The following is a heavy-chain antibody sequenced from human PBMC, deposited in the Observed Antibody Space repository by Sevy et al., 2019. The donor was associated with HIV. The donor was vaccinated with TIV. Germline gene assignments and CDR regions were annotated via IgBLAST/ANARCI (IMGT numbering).Heavy chain of an antibody. D-gene: IGHD2-8*02. CDR3: AGDSGGSMVNTHNWFDP. CDR1: GGSINSHA. CDR2: IIPIFGTT. J-gene: IGHJ5*02. V-gene: IGHV1-69*13. Sequence: ASVKVSCKTSGGSINSHAIVWVRQAPGQGLEWMGGIIPIFGTTTYAQRFQGRVTITADGLSNTVYLELRSLRSEDTAVYYCAGDSGGSMVNTHNWFDPWGQGTLVTVSS.